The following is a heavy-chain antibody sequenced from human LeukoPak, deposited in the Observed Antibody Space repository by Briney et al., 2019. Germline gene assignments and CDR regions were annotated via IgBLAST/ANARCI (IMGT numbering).Heavy chain of an antibody. CDR1: GYSFTGYF. Sequence: GASVKVSCKTSGYSFTGYFMHWVRQAPGQGLEWMGWINPNSGDTKYTQRFQGRVTMTRDTSINTAYMELRRLTSDDTAVYYCARVPSMIRGVVNYGMHVWGQGTTVTVSS. J-gene: IGHJ6*02. V-gene: IGHV1-2*02. CDR3: ARVPSMIRGVVNYGMHV. CDR2: INPNSGDT. D-gene: IGHD3-10*01.